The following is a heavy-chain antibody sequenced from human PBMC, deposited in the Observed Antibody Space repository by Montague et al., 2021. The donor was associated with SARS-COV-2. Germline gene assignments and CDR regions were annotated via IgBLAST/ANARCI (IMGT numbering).Heavy chain of an antibody. CDR1: GFSLSTSEVG. D-gene: IGHD3-9*01. CDR2: IYGDDDN. J-gene: IGHJ5*02. CDR3: AHFGILRYFDP. Sequence: PALVKPTQTLTLTCTFPGFSLSTSEVGVGWIRQPPGKAPEFLALIYGDDDNRYKPSLKSRLTITEVTSKNQVVLTMTNVDPVDTATYYCAHFGILRYFDPWGQGTLVTVSS. V-gene: IGHV2-5*02.